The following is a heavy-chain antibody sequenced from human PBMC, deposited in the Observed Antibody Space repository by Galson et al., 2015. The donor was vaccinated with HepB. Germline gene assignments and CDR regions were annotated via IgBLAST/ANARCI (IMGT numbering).Heavy chain of an antibody. CDR2: IYYSGST. CDR3: ARDFNLAVGGFGY. J-gene: IGHJ4*02. CDR1: GGSISSYY. Sequence: SETLSLTCTVSGGSISSYYWSWIRQPPGKGLEWIGYIYYSGSTNYNPSLKSRVTISVDTSKNQFSLKLSSVTAADTAVYYCARDFNLAVGGFGYWGQGTLVTVSS. V-gene: IGHV4-59*01. D-gene: IGHD6-19*01.